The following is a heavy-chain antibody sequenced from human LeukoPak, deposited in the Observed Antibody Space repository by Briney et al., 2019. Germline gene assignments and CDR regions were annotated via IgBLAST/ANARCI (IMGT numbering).Heavy chain of an antibody. Sequence: GSLRLSCAASGFIFSNYGMTWVRPAPGKGLEGVSTISSSGTRTYYADSVKGRFTISRDNSKNTDLQMNSLRVEDTAVYYCAKSGEGGYYHPHWGLGTLVTVSS. CDR1: GFIFSNYG. J-gene: IGHJ4*02. D-gene: IGHD6-25*01. V-gene: IGHV3-23*01. CDR2: ISSSGTRT. CDR3: AKSGEGGYYHPH.